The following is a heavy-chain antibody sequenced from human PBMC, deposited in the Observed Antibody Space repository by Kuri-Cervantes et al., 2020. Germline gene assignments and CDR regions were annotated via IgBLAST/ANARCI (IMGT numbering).Heavy chain of an antibody. CDR1: GFTFSSYA. D-gene: IGHD3-3*01. J-gene: IGHJ4*02. Sequence: GGSLRLSCAASGFTFSSYAMRWVRQAPGKGLEWVSAISGSGGSTYYADSVKGRFIISRDNSKNTLYLQMNSLRAEDTAVYYCARAYLYYDFWSGYPIWGQGTLVTVSS. CDR2: ISGSGGST. V-gene: IGHV3-23*01. CDR3: ARAYLYYDFWSGYPI.